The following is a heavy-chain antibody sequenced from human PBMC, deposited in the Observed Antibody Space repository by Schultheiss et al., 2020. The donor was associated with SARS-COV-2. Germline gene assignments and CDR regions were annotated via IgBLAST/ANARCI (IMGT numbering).Heavy chain of an antibody. Sequence: SETLSLTCTVSGGSISSYYWSWIRQPAGKGLEWIGYIYHSGSTYYNPSLKSRVTISVDRSKNQFSLKLSSVTAADTAVYYCARSIGENIVVVPALGAFDIWGQGTMVTVSS. J-gene: IGHJ3*02. V-gene: IGHV4-59*12. CDR2: IYHSGST. D-gene: IGHD2-2*01. CDR3: ARSIGENIVVVPALGAFDI. CDR1: GGSISSYY.